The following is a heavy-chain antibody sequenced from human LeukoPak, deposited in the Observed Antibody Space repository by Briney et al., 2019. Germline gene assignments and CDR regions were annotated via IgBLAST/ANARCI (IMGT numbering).Heavy chain of an antibody. V-gene: IGHV4-34*01. CDR3: ARGRFSVYYFDY. CDR2: IIHSGAT. D-gene: IGHD3-3*02. CDR1: GGSFSDYY. Sequence: PSETLSLTCGASGGSFSDYYWSWIRQPPGKGLEWIGEIIHSGATSSSPSLKSRATISMDPSKNQFSLRLSSVTAADTAVYYCARGRFSVYYFDYWGQGSLVTVSS. J-gene: IGHJ4*02.